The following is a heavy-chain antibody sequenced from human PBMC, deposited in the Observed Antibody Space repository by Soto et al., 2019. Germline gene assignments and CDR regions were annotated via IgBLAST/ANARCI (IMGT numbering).Heavy chain of an antibody. D-gene: IGHD6-19*01. V-gene: IGHV3-53*01. CDR1: GFTVSSNY. Sequence: LRLSCAASGFTVSSNYMSWVRQAPGKGLEWVSVIYSGGSTYYADSVKGRFTISRDNSKNTLYLQMNSLRAEDTAVYYCARWSGIAVAGTGYYYGMDVWGQGTTVTVSS. CDR2: IYSGGST. J-gene: IGHJ6*02. CDR3: ARWSGIAVAGTGYYYGMDV.